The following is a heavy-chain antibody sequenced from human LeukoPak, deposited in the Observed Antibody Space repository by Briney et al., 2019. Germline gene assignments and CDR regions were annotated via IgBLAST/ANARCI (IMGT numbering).Heavy chain of an antibody. V-gene: IGHV1-8*01. CDR3: ARGPRNDP. D-gene: IGHD1-14*01. CDR2: VHPDTGYA. Sequence: ASVKVSCKTSGYPFTTYEINWVRQAAGQGLEWMGWVHPDTGYADYAQKFQGRVTMTSDTSISTAYKELSSLRSDDTAVYFCARGPRNDPWGQGTLVTVFS. CDR1: GYPFTTYE. J-gene: IGHJ5*02.